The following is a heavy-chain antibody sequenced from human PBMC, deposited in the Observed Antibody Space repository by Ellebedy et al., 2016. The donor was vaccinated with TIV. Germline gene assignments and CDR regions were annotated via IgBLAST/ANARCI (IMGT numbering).Heavy chain of an antibody. D-gene: IGHD2-2*01. CDR2: ISAYNGNT. CDR1: GYPFPNYG. CDR3: ARDVPADAAALLDY. Sequence: AASVKVSCKASGYPFPNYGVSWVRQAPGQGLEWVGWISAYNGNTKYGQKFQGRISLTTDTSMGTAYMERGSLRSDDTGVYFCARDVPADAAALLDYWGQGTRVTVSS. V-gene: IGHV1-18*04. J-gene: IGHJ4*02.